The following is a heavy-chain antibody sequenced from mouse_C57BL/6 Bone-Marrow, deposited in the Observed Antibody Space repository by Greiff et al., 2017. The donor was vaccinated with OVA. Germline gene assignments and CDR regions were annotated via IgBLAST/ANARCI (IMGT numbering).Heavy chain of an antibody. CDR2: ISSGGSCT. Sequence: EVQVVESGGDLVKPGGSLKISCAASGFTFSSYGMSWVRQTPDKRLEWVATISSGGSCTYYPDSVKGRFTISRDNAKNTLYLQMSILNSEDTAMYDCARHGDYGSFFYFWGQGTTLTVSS. CDR3: ARHGDYGSFFYF. CDR1: GFTFSSYG. J-gene: IGHJ2*01. D-gene: IGHD1-1*01. V-gene: IGHV5-6*01.